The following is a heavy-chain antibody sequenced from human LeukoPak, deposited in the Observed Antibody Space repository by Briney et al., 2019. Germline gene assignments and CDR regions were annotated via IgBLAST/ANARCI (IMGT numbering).Heavy chain of an antibody. V-gene: IGHV3-23*01. J-gene: IGHJ4*02. D-gene: IGHD3-22*01. CDR2: ISGSGGST. Sequence: PGGSLRLSCAASGFTFSSYAMSWVRQAPGKGLEWVSAISGSGGSTYYADSVKGRFTISRAKNTLYLQMNSLRAEDTAIYYCANLLDSSGYYLSYFDYWGQGTLVTVSS. CDR3: ANLLDSSGYYLSYFDY. CDR1: GFTFSSYA.